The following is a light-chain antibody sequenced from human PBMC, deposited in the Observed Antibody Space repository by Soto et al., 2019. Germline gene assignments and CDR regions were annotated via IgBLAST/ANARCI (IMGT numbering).Light chain of an antibody. CDR3: SSYTTTNTYV. CDR1: SSDVGGYNY. J-gene: IGLJ1*01. Sequence: QSALTQPASVSGSPGQSITISCTGTSSDVGGYNYVYWYQQHPGKAPKLMIYEVSSRPSGVSNRFSGTKSGNTASLTISGLQAEDEADYFCSSYTTTNTYVFGTGTQLTVL. CDR2: EVS. V-gene: IGLV2-14*01.